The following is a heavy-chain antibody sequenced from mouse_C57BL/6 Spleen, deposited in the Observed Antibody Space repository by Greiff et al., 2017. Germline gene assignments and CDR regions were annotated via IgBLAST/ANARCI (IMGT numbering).Heavy chain of an antibody. Sequence: QLVESEGGLVQPGSSMKLSCTASGFTFSDYYMAWVRQVPEKGLEWVANINYDGSSTYYLDSLKSRFIISRDNAKNILYLQMSSLKSEDTATYYCARDEEGYFDVWGTGTTVTVSS. CDR1: GFTFSDYY. CDR2: INYDGSST. V-gene: IGHV5-16*01. J-gene: IGHJ1*03. CDR3: ARDEEGYFDV.